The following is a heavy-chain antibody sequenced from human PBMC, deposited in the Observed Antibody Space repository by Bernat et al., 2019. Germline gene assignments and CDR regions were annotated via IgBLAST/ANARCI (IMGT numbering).Heavy chain of an antibody. CDR1: GGSISSSSYY. V-gene: IGHV4-39*01. D-gene: IGHD2-2*01. CDR3: ARHQPAEPPGGKYCSSTSCLLSPTGGFDY. J-gene: IGHJ4*02. CDR2: IYYSGST. Sequence: QLQLQESGPGLVKPSETLSLTCTVSGGSISSSSYYWGWIRQPPGKGLEWIGSIYYSGSTYYNPSLKSPVTISVNTAKNQFSLKLSSGTAADTAVYYCARHQPAEPPGGKYCSSTSCLLSPTGGFDYWGQGTLVTVSS.